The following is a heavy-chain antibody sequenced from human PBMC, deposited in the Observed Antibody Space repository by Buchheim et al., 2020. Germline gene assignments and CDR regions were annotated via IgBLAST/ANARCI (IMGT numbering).Heavy chain of an antibody. CDR2: VDTSNNV. V-gene: IGHV3-23*05. CDR1: GFTFSAYA. CDR3: AKDGWVHHLIHSFHQ. J-gene: IGHJ4*02. D-gene: IGHD5-24*01. Sequence: EVELLESGGGLVQPGGSLRLSCAASGFTFSAYAMSWARQAPGKRLEWVSTVDTSNNVYYAESVQGRFTISRDNSRDTVSLQMNSLRAEDTAVYYCAKDGWVHHLIHSFHQWGQG.